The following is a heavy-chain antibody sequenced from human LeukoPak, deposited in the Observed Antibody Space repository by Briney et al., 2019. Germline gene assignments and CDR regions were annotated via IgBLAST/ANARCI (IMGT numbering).Heavy chain of an antibody. CDR1: GGTFSSYA. D-gene: IGHD2-2*01. CDR2: IIPIFGTA. J-gene: IGHJ4*02. Sequence: SVKVSCKASGGTFSSYAINWVRQAPGQGLEWMGGIIPIFGTANYAQKFQGRVTITADESTSTAYMELSSLRSEDTAVYYCARPAATYSAAFDYWGQGTLVTVSS. CDR3: ARPAATYSAAFDY. V-gene: IGHV1-69*01.